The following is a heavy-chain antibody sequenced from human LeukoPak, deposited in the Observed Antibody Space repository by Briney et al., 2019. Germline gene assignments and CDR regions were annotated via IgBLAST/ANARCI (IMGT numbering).Heavy chain of an antibody. CDR2: IYTSGST. D-gene: IGHD6-19*01. CDR3: ARAQPGFNEVMNSSVFWFDP. J-gene: IGHJ5*02. CDR1: GGSISSYY. V-gene: IGHV4-4*07. Sequence: SETLSLTCTVSGGSISSYYWSWIRQPAGKGLEWIGRIYTSGSTSYNPSLKSRVTMSVDTSKNQFSLKLSSVTAADTAVYYCARAQPGFNEVMNSSVFWFDPWGQGTLVTVSS.